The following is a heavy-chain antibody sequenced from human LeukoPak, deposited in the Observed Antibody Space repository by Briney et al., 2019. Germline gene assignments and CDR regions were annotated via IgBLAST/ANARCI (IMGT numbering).Heavy chain of an antibody. Sequence: SVKVSCKASGGTFRSYAISGVRQAPGQGLEWRGRIIPIFGIAKYAQKFQGRVTITADKSTSTAYMELSSLRSEDTAVYYCARAATVTSKTFDYWGQGTLVTVSS. J-gene: IGHJ4*02. D-gene: IGHD4-17*01. CDR2: IIPIFGIA. V-gene: IGHV1-69*04. CDR1: GGTFRSYA. CDR3: ARAATVTSKTFDY.